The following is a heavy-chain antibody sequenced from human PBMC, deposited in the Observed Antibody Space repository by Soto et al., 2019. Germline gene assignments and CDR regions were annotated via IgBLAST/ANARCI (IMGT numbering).Heavy chain of an antibody. D-gene: IGHD1-1*01. Sequence: VQLVQSGAEVKKPGASVQVSCKTSGYSFSNYSMHWLRQVPGQGLEWMGKINPNGGSTSLAQKFKDAVTLTRYTSTNTVYMELSSLTSEDTAVYYCARDGVQLWPRYYFDYWGQGTLVTVSS. J-gene: IGHJ4*02. CDR3: ARDGVQLWPRYYFDY. CDR1: GYSFSNYS. V-gene: IGHV1-46*01. CDR2: INPNGGST.